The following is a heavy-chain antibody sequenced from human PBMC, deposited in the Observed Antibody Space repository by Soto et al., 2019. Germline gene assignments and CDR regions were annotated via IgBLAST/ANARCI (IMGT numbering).Heavy chain of an antibody. V-gene: IGHV1-18*01. Sequence: QVQLVQSGAEVKKPGASVKVSCKASGYTFTSYGISWVRQAPGQGLEWMGWISAYNGNTNYAQKLQGRVTMTTDTSTSTAYMELRSLRSDDTAVYYCARDRGAESGYYYYYGMDVWGQGTTVTVSS. CDR1: GYTFTSYG. D-gene: IGHD3-10*01. CDR2: ISAYNGNT. J-gene: IGHJ6*01. CDR3: ARDRGAESGYYYYYGMDV.